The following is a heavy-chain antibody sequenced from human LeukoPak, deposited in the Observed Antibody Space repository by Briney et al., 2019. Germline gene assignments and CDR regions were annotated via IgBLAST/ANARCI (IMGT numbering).Heavy chain of an antibody. Sequence: SETLSLTCSVPGGPISSYHWSWIRQPPGKGLEWIGYIYHSGSTNYNPSLKSRVTISVDTSKNQFSLKLSSVTAADTAVYYCARSKNLDYWGQGTLVTVSS. CDR3: ARSKNLDY. J-gene: IGHJ4*02. CDR2: IYHSGST. CDR1: GGPISSYH. V-gene: IGHV4-59*08.